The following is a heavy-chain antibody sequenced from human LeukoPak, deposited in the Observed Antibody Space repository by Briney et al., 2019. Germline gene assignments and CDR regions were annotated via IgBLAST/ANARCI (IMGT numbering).Heavy chain of an antibody. CDR3: PKGPRPDISVAHTVDN. CDR2: IRGRGDNT. D-gene: IGHD6-19*01. CDR1: GFTVSSFS. J-gene: IGHJ4*02. V-gene: IGHV3-23*01. Sequence: AGSLILSCAASGFTVSSFSMSWVRHAPGSGLELVSIIRGRGDNTYDADRVKGPFTMSRDNSKNSLYLQMDSLRAEDTAVYYCPKGPRPDISVAHTVDNWGQGTLVTVSS.